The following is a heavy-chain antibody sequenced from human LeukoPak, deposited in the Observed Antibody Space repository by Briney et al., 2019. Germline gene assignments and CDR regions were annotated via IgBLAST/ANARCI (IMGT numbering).Heavy chain of an antibody. CDR3: ARDPGGIVVVPAAVDAFDI. J-gene: IGHJ3*02. D-gene: IGHD2-2*01. Sequence: ASVKVSCKASGYTFTSYGNSWVRQAPGQGLEWMGWISAYNGNTNYAQKLQGRVTMTTDTSTSTAYMELRSLRSDDTAVYYCARDPGGIVVVPAAVDAFDIWGQGTMVTVSS. V-gene: IGHV1-18*01. CDR2: ISAYNGNT. CDR1: GYTFTSYG.